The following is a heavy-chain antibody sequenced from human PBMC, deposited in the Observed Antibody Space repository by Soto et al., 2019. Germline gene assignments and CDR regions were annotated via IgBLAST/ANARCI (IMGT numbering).Heavy chain of an antibody. V-gene: IGHV3-7*01. CDR2: IKQDGSEK. D-gene: IGHD2-15*01. J-gene: IGHJ4*02. Sequence: GGSLRLSCAASGFTFSSYWMSWVRQAPGKGLEWVANIKQDGSEKYYVDSVKGRFTISRDNAKNSLYLQMNSLRAEDTAVYYCASSTYYCSGGSCHKALFDYWGQGTLVTVSS. CDR3: ASSTYYCSGGSCHKALFDY. CDR1: GFTFSSYW.